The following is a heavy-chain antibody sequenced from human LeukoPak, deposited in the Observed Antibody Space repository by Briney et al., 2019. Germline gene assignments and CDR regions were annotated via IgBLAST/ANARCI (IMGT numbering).Heavy chain of an antibody. CDR1: GFTFSSYS. CDR3: AQSGRTKRDAFGY. Sequence: GGSLRLSCAASGFTFSSYSMNWVRQAPGKGLEWVSSISSSSSYIYYADSVKGRFTISRDNSKNMLYVQMNSLRTEDTAVYYCAQSGRTKRDAFGYWGQGTLVTVSS. V-gene: IGHV3-21*01. CDR2: ISSSSSYI. J-gene: IGHJ4*02. D-gene: IGHD1-26*01.